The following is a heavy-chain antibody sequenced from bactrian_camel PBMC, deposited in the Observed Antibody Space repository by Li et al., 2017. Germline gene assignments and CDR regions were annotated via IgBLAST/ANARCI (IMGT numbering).Heavy chain of an antibody. D-gene: IGHD8*01. CDR3: AARERWSVRTWNYPDQYAY. V-gene: IGHV3S53*01. Sequence: MAYFRQVPGKEAEKVAAVDRDGTTIYEDSVEGRFTISEDNASEDNAERMVYLRMNNLKPEDTAIYYCAARERWSVRTWNYPDQYAYWGQGTQVTVS. J-gene: IGHJ4*01. CDR2: VDRDGTT.